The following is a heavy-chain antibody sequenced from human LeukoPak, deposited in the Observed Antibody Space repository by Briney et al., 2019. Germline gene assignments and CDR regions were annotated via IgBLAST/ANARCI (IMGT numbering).Heavy chain of an antibody. Sequence: GGSLRLSCVASGFTFSSYTMNWVRQAPGKGLEWVSSISSSSSYIYYADSVKGRFTISRDNAKNSLYLQMNSLRAEDTAVYYCARVDITYYYGSGSYLWGQGTLVTVSS. CDR2: ISSSSSYI. CDR1: GFTFSSYT. J-gene: IGHJ4*02. V-gene: IGHV3-21*01. D-gene: IGHD3-10*01. CDR3: ARVDITYYYGSGSYL.